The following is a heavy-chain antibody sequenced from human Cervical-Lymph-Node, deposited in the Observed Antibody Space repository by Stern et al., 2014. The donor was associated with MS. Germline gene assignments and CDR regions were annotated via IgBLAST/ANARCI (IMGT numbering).Heavy chain of an antibody. J-gene: IGHJ4*02. D-gene: IGHD3-10*01. CDR2: TYYKSKWYD. CDR3: VRDGSGSRYKFDY. Sequence: QVQLQQSGPGLVRPSQTLSLTCAISGDSVSSNSACWNWIRQSPSRGLEWLGRTYYKSKWYDDYAPSVGGRITVIQDTSKNQFSLHLRSVTPEDTAVYYCVRDGSGSRYKFDYWGQGSPVTVSS. CDR1: GDSVSSNSAC. V-gene: IGHV6-1*01.